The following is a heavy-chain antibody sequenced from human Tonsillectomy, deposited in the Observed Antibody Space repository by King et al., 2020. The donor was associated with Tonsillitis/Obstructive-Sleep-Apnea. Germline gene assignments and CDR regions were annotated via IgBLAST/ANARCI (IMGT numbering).Heavy chain of an antibody. CDR1: GFTFSSYG. Sequence: VQLVESGGGVVQPGRSLRLSCAASGFTFSSYGMHWVRQAPGKGLEGVAVILYDGSNKYYADSVKGRFTISRDNSKNTQYLQMNSLRAEDTAVYYCARDRRGPGEYWGQGTLVTVSS. D-gene: IGHD2-2*01. V-gene: IGHV3-33*01. CDR3: ARDRRGPGEY. CDR2: ILYDGSNK. J-gene: IGHJ4*02.